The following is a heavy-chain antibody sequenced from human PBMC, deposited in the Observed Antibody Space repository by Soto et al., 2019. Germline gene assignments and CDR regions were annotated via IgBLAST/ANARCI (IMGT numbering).Heavy chain of an antibody. V-gene: IGHV4-31*03. CDR2: IYYSGST. Sequence: PSETLSLTCTVSGGSISSGGYYWSWIRQHPGKGLEWIGYIYYSGSTYYNPSLKSRVTISVDTSKNQFSLKLSSVTAADTAVYYCARGRYCSSTSCYRYYYYGMDVWGQGTTVTVSS. CDR3: ARGRYCSSTSCYRYYYYGMDV. CDR1: GGSISSGGYY. J-gene: IGHJ6*02. D-gene: IGHD2-2*01.